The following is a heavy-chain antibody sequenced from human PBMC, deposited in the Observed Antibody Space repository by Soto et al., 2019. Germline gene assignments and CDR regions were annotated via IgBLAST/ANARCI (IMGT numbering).Heavy chain of an antibody. CDR2: INSDGSST. V-gene: IGHV3-74*01. Sequence: GGSLRLACAGSGFPFSMYWMHWVRQPPGKGLVWVSRINSDGSSTSYADSVKGRFTNSRDNAKNTLYLQMNSLRADDTAVYYWARGIGVVVPAAIENYYDYGLDVWGQGTPVTVSS. D-gene: IGHD2-2*02. J-gene: IGHJ6*02. CDR1: GFPFSMYW. CDR3: ARGIGVVVPAAIENYYDYGLDV.